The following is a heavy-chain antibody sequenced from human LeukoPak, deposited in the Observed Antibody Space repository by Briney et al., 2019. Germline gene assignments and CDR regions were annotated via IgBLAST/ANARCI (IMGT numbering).Heavy chain of an antibody. J-gene: IGHJ4*02. CDR1: GFTFSDYY. V-gene: IGHV3-11*01. CDR2: ISSSSNNI. CDR3: ARGLYCGGDCYPPQFDY. D-gene: IGHD2-21*02. Sequence: GGSLRLSCAASGFTFSDYYMSWIRQAPGKGLEWASYISSSSNNIYYADSVKGRFTSSRDNAKNSLYLQMNSLRAEDTAVYYCARGLYCGGDCYPPQFDYWGQGTLVTVSS.